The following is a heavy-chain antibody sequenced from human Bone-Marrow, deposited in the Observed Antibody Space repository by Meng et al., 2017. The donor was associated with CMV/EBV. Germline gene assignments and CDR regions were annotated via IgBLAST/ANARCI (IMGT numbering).Heavy chain of an antibody. D-gene: IGHD2-15*01. J-gene: IGHJ4*02. Sequence: LSSASSGFTFHTYGMHWVRQAPGKGLEWVAVISYDGSNKYDADSVKGRFTISRDNSKNTLYLQMNSLRVEDTAVYYCAREGLAATDYWGQGTLVTVSS. CDR2: ISYDGSNK. CDR3: AREGLAATDY. CDR1: GFTFHTYG. V-gene: IGHV3-30*03.